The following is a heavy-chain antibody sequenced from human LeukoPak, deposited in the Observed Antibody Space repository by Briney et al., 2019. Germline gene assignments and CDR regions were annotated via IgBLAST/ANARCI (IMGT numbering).Heavy chain of an antibody. CDR2: ISSNGGST. Sequence: GGSLRLSCAASGFTFSSYAMHWVRQAPGKGLEYVSAISSNGGSTYYANSVKGRFTISRDNSKNTLYLQMGSLRAEDMAVDYCARASTSLFAFDIWGQGTMVTVSS. V-gene: IGHV3-64*01. J-gene: IGHJ3*02. D-gene: IGHD2-2*01. CDR3: ARASTSLFAFDI. CDR1: GFTFSSYA.